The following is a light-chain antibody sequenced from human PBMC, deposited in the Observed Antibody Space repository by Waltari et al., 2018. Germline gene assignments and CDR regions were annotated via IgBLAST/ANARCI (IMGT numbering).Light chain of an antibody. Sequence: QSALTQPASVSGSPGQSITISCTGTSNDVGGYGYVSWYQQYPGRAPKLIIYEVSYRPSGSSTRFSGSKSCNTASLTISGLQADDEADYYCSSHTSTVPHVFGTGTRVTV. J-gene: IGLJ1*01. CDR2: EVS. CDR3: SSHTSTVPHV. V-gene: IGLV2-14*01. CDR1: SNDVGGYGY.